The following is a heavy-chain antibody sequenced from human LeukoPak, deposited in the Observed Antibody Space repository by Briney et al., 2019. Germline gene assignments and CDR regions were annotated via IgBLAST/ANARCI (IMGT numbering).Heavy chain of an antibody. CDR1: GFTFSTNG. V-gene: IGHV3-30*02. CDR3: ASLDRDYGSGTYYDY. Sequence: GGSLRLSCAASGFTFSTNGMHWVRQAPGKGLKWVAFIRYDGNDKYYAGSVKGRFTISRDNSKNTLYLQMNSLRAEDTAVYYCASLDRDYGSGTYYDYWGQGTLVTVSS. D-gene: IGHD3-10*01. J-gene: IGHJ4*02. CDR2: IRYDGNDK.